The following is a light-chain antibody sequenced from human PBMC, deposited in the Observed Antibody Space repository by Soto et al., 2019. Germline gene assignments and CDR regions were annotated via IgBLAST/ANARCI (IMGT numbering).Light chain of an antibody. CDR1: QSVSSSY. Sequence: EIVLTQSPGTLSLFPGERATLSCRASQSVSSSYLAWYQQKPGQAPRLLIYGTSSRATGIPDRFSGSGSGTDFTLTIIRLEPEVFAVYYCQHYGSSPRTFGQGTKVEIK. V-gene: IGKV3-20*01. J-gene: IGKJ1*01. CDR3: QHYGSSPRT. CDR2: GTS.